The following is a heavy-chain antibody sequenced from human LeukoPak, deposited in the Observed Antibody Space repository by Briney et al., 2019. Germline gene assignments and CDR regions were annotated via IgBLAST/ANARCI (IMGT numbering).Heavy chain of an antibody. D-gene: IGHD6-13*01. CDR2: IIPIFGTA. CDR1: GGTFSSYA. Sequence: GASVKVSCKASGGTFSSYAISWVRQAPGQGLEWMGRIIPIFGTANYAQKFQGRVTITTDESTSTAYMELSSLRSEDTAVCYCARDKGSSWYRYFDYWGQGTLVTVSS. J-gene: IGHJ4*02. CDR3: ARDKGSSWYRYFDY. V-gene: IGHV1-69*05.